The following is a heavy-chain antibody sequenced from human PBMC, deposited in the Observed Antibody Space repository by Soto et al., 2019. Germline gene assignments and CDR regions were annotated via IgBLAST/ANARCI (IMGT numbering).Heavy chain of an antibody. CDR3: AREGVFGLVKIIPPDY. V-gene: IGHV3-30*03. Sequence: VHLLESGGGVAQPGRSLRLSCRASGFGFSSYGMLWVRQAPGKGPEWVAFISFDGSTQYYADSVRGRFTISRDNSENTLYLQLDTLRVDDTAMYCCAREGVFGLVKIIPPDYWGQGPQVTISA. D-gene: IGHD3-3*01. J-gene: IGHJ4*02. CDR2: ISFDGSTQ. CDR1: GFGFSSYG.